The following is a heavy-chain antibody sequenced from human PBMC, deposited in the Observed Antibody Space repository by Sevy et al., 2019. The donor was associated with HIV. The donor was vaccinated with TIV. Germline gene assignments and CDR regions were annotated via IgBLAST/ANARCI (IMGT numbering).Heavy chain of an antibody. Sequence: ASVKVSCKASGYTFSDSGYYVHWVRQAPGQGLEWMGWINPKSGATNYAQKFQGRVTMTRDTCVGTANMELNRLTSDDTAVYYCATESYDFWTGPVDYDYGMDVWGQGTTVTVSS. V-gene: IGHV1-2*02. CDR1: GYTFSDSGYY. D-gene: IGHD3-3*01. J-gene: IGHJ6*02. CDR2: INPKSGAT. CDR3: ATESYDFWTGPVDYDYGMDV.